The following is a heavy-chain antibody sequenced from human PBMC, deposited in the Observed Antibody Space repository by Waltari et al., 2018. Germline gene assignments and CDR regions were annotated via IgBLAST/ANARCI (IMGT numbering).Heavy chain of an antibody. V-gene: IGHV1-69*06. D-gene: IGHD3-22*01. CDR1: GGTFSSYA. CDR3: ARTYYYDSSGYYYVIGYFDY. J-gene: IGHJ4*02. CDR2: IIPIFGTA. Sequence: QVQVLQSGAEVQKPGSSVKVSCKASGGTFSSYAISWVRQAPGQGLEWMGGIIPIFGTANYAQKFQGRVTITADKSTSTAYMELSSLRSEDTAVYYCARTYYYDSSGYYYVIGYFDYWGQGTLVTVSS.